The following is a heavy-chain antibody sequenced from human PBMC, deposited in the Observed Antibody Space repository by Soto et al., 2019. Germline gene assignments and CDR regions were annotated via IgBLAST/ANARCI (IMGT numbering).Heavy chain of an antibody. CDR1: GFSFSNAW. Sequence: GGSLRLSCAASGFSFSNAWMSWVRQAPGKVQEWAGRIRSKTDGATTYYAAPGKCRITISRDDSKNTLYLQMNSLKTEDTAAYYCTTERTYYYDSSPFDYWGQGPLVAVSS. D-gene: IGHD3-22*01. J-gene: IGHJ4*02. CDR3: TTERTYYYDSSPFDY. V-gene: IGHV3-15*01. CDR2: IRSKTDGATT.